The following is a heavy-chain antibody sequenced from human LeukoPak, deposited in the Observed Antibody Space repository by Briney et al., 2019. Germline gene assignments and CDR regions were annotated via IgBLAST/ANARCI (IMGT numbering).Heavy chain of an antibody. Sequence: ASVKVSCKASGYTFRNYGISWVRQAPGQGLEWMGWISAYNGNTNYAQKLQGRVTMTTDTSTSTAYMELRSLRSDDTAVYYCARVEQWLVPDYYYYYGMDVWGQGTTVTVSS. CDR3: ARVEQWLVPDYYYYYGMDV. J-gene: IGHJ6*02. CDR2: ISAYNGNT. V-gene: IGHV1-18*01. D-gene: IGHD6-19*01. CDR1: GYTFRNYG.